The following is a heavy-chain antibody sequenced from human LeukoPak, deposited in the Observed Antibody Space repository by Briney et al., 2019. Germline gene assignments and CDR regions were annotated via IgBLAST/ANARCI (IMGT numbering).Heavy chain of an antibody. Sequence: PGGSLRLSCAASGFTFSSYAMTWVRQASGKGLEWVSAISRSGGSTYYADSVKGRFTISRDSSKNTLYLQMNSLRAEDTAVYYCAKRIQWELPIDYWGQGTLVTVSS. D-gene: IGHD4-23*01. CDR1: GFTFSSYA. CDR3: AKRIQWELPIDY. CDR2: ISRSGGST. V-gene: IGHV3-23*01. J-gene: IGHJ4*02.